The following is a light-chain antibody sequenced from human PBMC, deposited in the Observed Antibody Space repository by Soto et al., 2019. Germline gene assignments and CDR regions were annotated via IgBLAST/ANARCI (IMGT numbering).Light chain of an antibody. CDR1: SSDLGDFNY. CDR3: CSQIGGTSVV. J-gene: IGLJ2*01. CDR2: EVT. V-gene: IGLV2-8*01. Sequence: QSVLTQPPSASGSPGQSVTISCTGTSSDLGDFNYVSWYQQHPGQVPKLMIYEVTERPSGVPDRFSGSKSGNTASLTVSGLQAEDEADYYCCSQIGGTSVVFGGGTKVTVL.